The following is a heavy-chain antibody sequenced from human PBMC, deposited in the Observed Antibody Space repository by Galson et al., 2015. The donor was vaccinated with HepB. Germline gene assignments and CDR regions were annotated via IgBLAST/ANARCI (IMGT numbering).Heavy chain of an antibody. D-gene: IGHD6-6*01. Sequence: SLRLSCAASGFTFSSYAMSWVRQAPGKGLEWVSGISGSGGSTYYADSVKGRFTISRDNSKNTLYLQMNSLRVEDTAVYYCAKDTDGVDSSSPGYFQHWGQGTLVTVSS. CDR1: GFTFSSYA. CDR3: AKDTDGVDSSSPGYFQH. J-gene: IGHJ1*01. CDR2: ISGSGGST. V-gene: IGHV3-23*01.